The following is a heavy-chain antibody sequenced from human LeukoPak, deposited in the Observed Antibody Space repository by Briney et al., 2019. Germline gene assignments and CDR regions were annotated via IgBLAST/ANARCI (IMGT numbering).Heavy chain of an antibody. CDR2: IGGSGVNT. CDR3: AKGMSGSSPYNWFDP. J-gene: IGHJ5*02. Sequence: PGGSLRLSCAVSGLTFSNYAMSWVRQAPGKGLEWVSVIGGSGVNTYYADSVKGRFTISRDNSKSTLFLQMNSLRAEDSAVYYCAKGMSGSSPYNWFDPWGQGTLVTVSS. D-gene: IGHD1-26*01. CDR1: GLTFSNYA. V-gene: IGHV3-23*01.